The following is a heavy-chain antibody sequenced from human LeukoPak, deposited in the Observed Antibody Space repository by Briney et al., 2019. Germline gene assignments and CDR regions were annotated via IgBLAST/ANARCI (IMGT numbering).Heavy chain of an antibody. V-gene: IGHV1-46*01. CDR3: ARVADVATMMGYFDY. D-gene: IGHD5-12*01. CDR1: GYTFTSYY. Sequence: ASVKVSCKASGYTFTSYYMHWVRQAPGQGLEWMGIINPSGGSTSYAQKFQGRVTMTTDTSTSTAYMELRSLRSDDTAVYYCARVADVATMMGYFDYWGQGTLVTVSS. J-gene: IGHJ4*02. CDR2: INPSGGST.